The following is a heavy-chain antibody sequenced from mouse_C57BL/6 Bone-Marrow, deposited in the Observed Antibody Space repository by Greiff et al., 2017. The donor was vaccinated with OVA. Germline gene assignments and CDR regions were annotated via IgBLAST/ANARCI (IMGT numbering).Heavy chain of an antibody. D-gene: IGHD1-1*01. J-gene: IGHJ2*01. CDR2: ISSGGSYT. Sequence: DVMLVESGGDLVKPGGSLKLSCAASGFTFSSYGMSWVRQTPDKRLEWVATISSGGSYTYYPDSVKGRFTISRDNAKNTLYLQMSSLKSEDTAMYYCARHDYYGSRYYFDYWGQGTTLTVSS. V-gene: IGHV5-6*02. CDR3: ARHDYYGSRYYFDY. CDR1: GFTFSSYG.